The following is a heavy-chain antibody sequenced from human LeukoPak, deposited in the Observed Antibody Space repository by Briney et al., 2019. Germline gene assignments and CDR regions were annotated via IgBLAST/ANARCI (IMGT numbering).Heavy chain of an antibody. D-gene: IGHD6-19*01. J-gene: IGHJ4*02. CDR3: ARSSSGWYVFDY. CDR1: GGSFSGYY. V-gene: IGHV4-34*01. CDR2: INHSGST. Sequence: SETLSLTCAVYGGSFSGYYWSWIRQPPGKGLEWTGEINHSGSTNYNPSLKSRVTISVDTSKNQFSLKLSSVTAADTAVYYCARSSSGWYVFDYWGQGTLVTVSS.